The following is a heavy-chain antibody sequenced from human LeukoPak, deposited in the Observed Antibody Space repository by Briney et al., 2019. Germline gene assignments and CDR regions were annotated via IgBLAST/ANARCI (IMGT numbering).Heavy chain of an antibody. CDR1: GFTFSIHG. D-gene: IGHD3-22*01. J-gene: IGHJ4*02. Sequence: QPGGTLTLSCAASGFTFSIHGMNWVRQAPGKGLEWVSGIGPSGVITYYADSVKGRFTISRDNYKSTVYLHMNSLRADDTAVYYCARDSLTMIVGRQKRGLDYWGQGTLVTVSS. CDR3: ARDSLTMIVGRQKRGLDY. CDR2: IGPSGVIT. V-gene: IGHV3-23*01.